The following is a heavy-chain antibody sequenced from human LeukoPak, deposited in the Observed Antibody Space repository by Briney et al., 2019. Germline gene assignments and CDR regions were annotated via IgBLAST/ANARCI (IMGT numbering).Heavy chain of an antibody. J-gene: IGHJ4*02. CDR3: ARHSYDSSGYYYYYFDY. Sequence: PSETLSLTCTVSGGSISSGSSYWGWIRQPPGKGLEWIGSIYYSGSTYYNPSLKSRVTISVDTSKNQFSLKLSSVTAADTAVYYCARHSYDSSGYYYYYFDYWGQGTLVTVSS. CDR1: GGSISSGSSY. CDR2: IYYSGST. D-gene: IGHD3-22*01. V-gene: IGHV4-39*01.